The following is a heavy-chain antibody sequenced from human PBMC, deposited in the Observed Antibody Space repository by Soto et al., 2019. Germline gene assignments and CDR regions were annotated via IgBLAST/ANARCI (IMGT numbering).Heavy chain of an antibody. CDR2: ISHSGST. CDR1: GASISSANF. D-gene: IGHD6-19*01. V-gene: IGHV4-4*02. CDR3: ARRPGWYAVDF. J-gene: IGHJ4*02. Sequence: QVQLQESGPGLVEPSGTLSLTCAVSGASISSANFWGWVRQPPGKGLEWIGDISHSGSTNYNPSLLSRVTISLDKARNQFSPKVNSLTVADTAGYYCARRPGWYAVDFWGQGPLVIVSS.